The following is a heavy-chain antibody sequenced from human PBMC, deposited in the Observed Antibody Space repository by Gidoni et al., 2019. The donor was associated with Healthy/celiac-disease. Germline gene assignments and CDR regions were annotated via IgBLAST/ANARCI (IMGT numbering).Heavy chain of an antibody. D-gene: IGHD2-15*01. V-gene: IGHV3-33*01. CDR2: IWYDGSNK. J-gene: IGHJ4*02. CDR1: GFTFSSYG. CDR3: ARDYGGIPFDY. Sequence: QVQLVESGGGVVQPGRSLRLSCAASGFTFSSYGMHWVRQAPGKGLEGVAVIWYDGSNKYYADSVKGRFTISRDNSKNTLYLQMNSLRAEDTAVYYCARDYGGIPFDYWGQGTLVTVSS.